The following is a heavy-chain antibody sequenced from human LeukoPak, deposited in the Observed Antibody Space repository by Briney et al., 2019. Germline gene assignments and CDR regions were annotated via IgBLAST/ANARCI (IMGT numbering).Heavy chain of an antibody. J-gene: IGHJ4*02. CDR2: ISWNSDSI. D-gene: IGHD3-16*01. V-gene: IGHV3-9*01. CDR1: GFTFDDYA. CDR3: AKVRWGSDNALDS. Sequence: PGGSLRLSCAASGFTFDDYAMHWVRQAPGKGLEWVSGISWNSDSIGYADSVKGRITISRDNSMNTLYLQMNSLRAEDTAVYYCAKVRWGSDNALDSWGQGTLVTGSS.